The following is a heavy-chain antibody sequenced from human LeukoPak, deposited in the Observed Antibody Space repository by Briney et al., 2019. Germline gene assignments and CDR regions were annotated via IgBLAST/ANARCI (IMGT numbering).Heavy chain of an antibody. V-gene: IGHV3-21*01. CDR1: GFIFSSYS. Sequence: GGSLRLSCAASGFIFSSYSTNWVRQAPGKGLEWVSSISSSSSYIYYADSVKGRFTISRDNAKNSLYLQMNSLRAEDTAVYYCARAGFFGVVMDFDYWGQGTLVTVSS. D-gene: IGHD3-3*01. CDR3: ARAGFFGVVMDFDY. CDR2: ISSSSSYI. J-gene: IGHJ4*02.